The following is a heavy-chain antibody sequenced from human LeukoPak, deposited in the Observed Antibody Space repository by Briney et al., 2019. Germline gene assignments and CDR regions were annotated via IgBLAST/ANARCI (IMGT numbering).Heavy chain of an antibody. CDR1: GGSISSSSYY. CDR2: IYYSGST. Sequence: SETLSLTCTVSGGSISSSSYYWSWIRQPPGKGLEWIGYIYYSGSTNYNPSLKSRVTISVDTSKNQFSLKLSSVTAADTAVYYCARGRRGVVVFDYWGQGTLVTVSS. CDR3: ARGRRGVVVFDY. V-gene: IGHV4-61*05. J-gene: IGHJ4*02. D-gene: IGHD2-15*01.